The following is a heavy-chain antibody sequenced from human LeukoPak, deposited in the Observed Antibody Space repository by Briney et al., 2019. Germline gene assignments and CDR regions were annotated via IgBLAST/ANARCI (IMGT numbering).Heavy chain of an antibody. D-gene: IGHD5-18*01. V-gene: IGHV3-7*01. CDR2: IKQDGSEK. CDR1: GFIFSCYW. J-gene: IGHJ5*02. Sequence: PGGSLRLSCAASGFIFSCYWMSWVRLAAGKGLEWVANIKQDGSEKYYVDSVKGRFTISRDNAKNSLYLQMNSLRAEDTAVYYCARDRGYSYGTYNWFDPWGQGTLVTVSS. CDR3: ARDRGYSYGTYNWFDP.